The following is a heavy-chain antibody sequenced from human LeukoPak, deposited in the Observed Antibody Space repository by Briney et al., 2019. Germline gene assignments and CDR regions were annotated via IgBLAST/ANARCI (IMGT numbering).Heavy chain of an antibody. CDR1: GGSISSYY. D-gene: IGHD3-22*01. Sequence: SETLSLTCTVSGGSISSYYWGWIRQPPGKGLEWIGSIYYSGSTYYNPSLKSRVTISVDTSKNQFSLRLSSVTAADTAVYYCARRSYYDSSGIFDYWGQGTLVTVSS. CDR2: IYYSGST. CDR3: ARRSYYDSSGIFDY. V-gene: IGHV4-39*01. J-gene: IGHJ4*02.